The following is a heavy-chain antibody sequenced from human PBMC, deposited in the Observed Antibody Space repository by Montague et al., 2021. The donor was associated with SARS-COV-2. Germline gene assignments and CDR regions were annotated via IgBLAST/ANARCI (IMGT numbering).Heavy chain of an antibody. J-gene: IGHJ4*02. CDR3: ARLDYYGSVPYYNPPFDF. CDR2: INHSGST. V-gene: IGHV4-34*01. D-gene: IGHD3-10*01. CDR1: GGSFSGYY. Sequence: SETLSLTCAVYGGSFSGYYWSWIRRPPGKGLEWIGEINHSGSTNYNPSLRSRVTTSVDTSKNHFSLKLTSVTAADTAVYYCARLDYYGSVPYYNPPFDFWGQGTLVTVSS.